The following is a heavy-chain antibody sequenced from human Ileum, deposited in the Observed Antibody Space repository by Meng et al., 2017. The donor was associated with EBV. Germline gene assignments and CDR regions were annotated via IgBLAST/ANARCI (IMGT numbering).Heavy chain of an antibody. CDR3: ARVGQWLPIDY. Sequence: QVRLQGAGPGLVKPSGTLSLTCAGSGGPISSSNWWSWVRQPPGKGLEGIGEIYHSGSTNYNPSLKSRVTISVDKSKNQFSLNLSSVTAADTAVYYCARVGQWLPIDYWGQGTLVTVSS. CDR1: GGPISSSNW. V-gene: IGHV4-4*02. D-gene: IGHD6-19*01. CDR2: IYHSGST. J-gene: IGHJ4*02.